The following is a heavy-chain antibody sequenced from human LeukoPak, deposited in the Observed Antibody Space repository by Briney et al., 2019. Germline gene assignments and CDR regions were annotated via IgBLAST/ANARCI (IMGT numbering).Heavy chain of an antibody. J-gene: IGHJ4*02. D-gene: IGHD5-18*01. CDR1: GASFTSSH. Sequence: SETLSLTCTVSGVSGASFTSSHWSWIRQSAGKGLEWIGRIYASGTTNYNPSLKSRVTMSVDTSKKQFSLKLSSVTAADTAVYYCAKDAGYIYGRTHYFDFWGQGTLVTVSS. CDR2: IYASGTT. CDR3: AKDAGYIYGRTHYFDF. V-gene: IGHV4-4*07.